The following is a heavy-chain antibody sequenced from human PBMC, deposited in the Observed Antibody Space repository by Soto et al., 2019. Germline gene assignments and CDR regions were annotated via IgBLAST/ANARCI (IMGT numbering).Heavy chain of an antibody. D-gene: IGHD3-10*01. CDR2: VNPILAMS. V-gene: IGHV1-69*02. CDR3: ATTYVSGSSPFDY. J-gene: IGHJ4*02. Sequence: QVQLVQSGAEVKKPGSSVKVSCKASGDTFSFYTLNWVRQAPGQGFEWVGRVNPILAMSSSAHKFQGRVSIVADKSTVTAYMELRSLRSDDTAVYYCATTYVSGSSPFDYWGQATLVTVSS. CDR1: GDTFSFYT.